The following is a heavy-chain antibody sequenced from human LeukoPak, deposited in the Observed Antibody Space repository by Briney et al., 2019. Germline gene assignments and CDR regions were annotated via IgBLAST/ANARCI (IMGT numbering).Heavy chain of an antibody. CDR3: ATSHDSSGNN. CDR1: GFTFSSYW. V-gene: IGHV3-7*01. CDR2: INQDGGAK. Sequence: GGSLRLSCAASGFTFSSYWMAWVRQAPGKGLEWVGNINQDGGAKFSVDSVKGRFTISRDNARNSLYLQMNNLRVEDTGIYYCATSHDSSGNNSGQGTLVTVSS. J-gene: IGHJ4*02. D-gene: IGHD3-22*01.